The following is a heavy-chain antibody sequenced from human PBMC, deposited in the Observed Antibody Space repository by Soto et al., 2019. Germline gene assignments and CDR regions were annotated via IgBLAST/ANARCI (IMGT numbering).Heavy chain of an antibody. CDR3: AKGIDYSSYVDY. J-gene: IGHJ4*02. Sequence: GGSLRLSCAASGFPFSSYAMSWVRQAPGKGLEWVSAISGSGGSTYYADSVKGRFTISRDNSKNTLYLQMNSLRAEDTAVYYCAKGIDYSSYVDYWGQGTLVTVSS. D-gene: IGHD4-4*01. V-gene: IGHV3-23*01. CDR1: GFPFSSYA. CDR2: ISGSGGST.